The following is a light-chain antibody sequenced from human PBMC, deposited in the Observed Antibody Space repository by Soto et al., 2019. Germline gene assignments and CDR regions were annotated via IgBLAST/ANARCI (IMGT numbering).Light chain of an antibody. Sequence: QSALTQPASVSGSPGQSITISCTGTSSDVGSYNLVSWYQQHPGKAPKLMIYEGSKRPSGVSNRFSGSKSGNTASLTISGLQAEDEGDYYCRSYAGSSSHVVFGGGTKLTVL. J-gene: IGLJ2*01. CDR1: SSDVGSYNL. CDR2: EGS. CDR3: RSYAGSSSHVV. V-gene: IGLV2-23*01.